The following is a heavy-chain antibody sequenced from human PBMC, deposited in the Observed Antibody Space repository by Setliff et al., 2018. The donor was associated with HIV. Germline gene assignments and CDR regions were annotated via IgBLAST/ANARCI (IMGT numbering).Heavy chain of an antibody. Sequence: ASVKVSCKASGYTFTSYGISWVRQAPGQGLEWMGWINPNSGGTNYAQKFQGRVTMTRDTSISTAYMELSRLRSDDTAVYYCARQPRWLQFPRYFDYWGQGTLVTVSS. D-gene: IGHD5-12*01. CDR1: GYTFTSYG. CDR2: INPNSGGT. V-gene: IGHV1-2*02. J-gene: IGHJ4*02. CDR3: ARQPRWLQFPRYFDY.